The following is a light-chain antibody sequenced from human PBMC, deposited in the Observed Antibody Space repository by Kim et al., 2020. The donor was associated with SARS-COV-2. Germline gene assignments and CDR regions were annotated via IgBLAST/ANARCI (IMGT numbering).Light chain of an antibody. Sequence: SYELTQPPSVSVSPGHTAAITCSGDRLEDKYASWYQQRPGQSPVLVIYQNNKRPSGIPERFSGSNSGDTATLTISGTQAMDEAEYFCQAWHSDTVIFGGGTQLTVL. V-gene: IGLV3-1*01. J-gene: IGLJ2*01. CDR3: QAWHSDTVI. CDR2: QNN. CDR1: RLEDKY.